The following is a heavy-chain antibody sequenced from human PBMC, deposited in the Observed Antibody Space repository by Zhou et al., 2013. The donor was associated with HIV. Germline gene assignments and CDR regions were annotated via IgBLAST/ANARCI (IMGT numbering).Heavy chain of an antibody. V-gene: IGHV1-2*02. CDR3: ARDQNWGPDY. J-gene: IGHJ4*02. CDR1: GYSFADHY. CDR2: VKPDTGVT. Sequence: QVQLVQSGPELKKPGASVKVSCKTSGYSFADHYMHWIRQAPGQGLEWMGWVKPDTGVTHYAQKFQGRVTVTRSTSLNSVYLQLTSLTSDDTAIYFCARDQNWGPDYWGQGTPVT. D-gene: IGHD7-27*01.